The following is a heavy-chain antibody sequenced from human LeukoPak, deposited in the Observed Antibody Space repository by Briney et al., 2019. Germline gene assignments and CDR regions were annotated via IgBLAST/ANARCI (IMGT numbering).Heavy chain of an antibody. J-gene: IGHJ6*03. D-gene: IGHD3-22*01. CDR1: GFTFSSYS. V-gene: IGHV3-48*01. Sequence: GGSLRLSCAASGFTFSSYSMNWVRQAPGKGLEWVSYISSSSSTIYYADSVKGRFTISRDNTKNSLYLQMNSLRAEDTAVYYCARDPSTYNYDSSGSRYYYYYMDVWGKGTTVTVSS. CDR2: ISSSSSTI. CDR3: ARDPSTYNYDSSGSRYYYYYMDV.